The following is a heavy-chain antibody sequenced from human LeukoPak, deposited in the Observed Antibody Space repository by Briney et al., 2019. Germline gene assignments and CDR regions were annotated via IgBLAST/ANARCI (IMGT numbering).Heavy chain of an antibody. D-gene: IGHD6-19*01. Sequence: SQTLSLTCTVSGGSISSSSYYWSWIRQPAGKGLEWIGRIYTSGSTNYNPSLKSRVTISVDTSKNQFSLKLSSVTAADTAVYYCARVQQWLLHFDYWGQGTLVTVSS. V-gene: IGHV4-61*02. CDR3: ARVQQWLLHFDY. CDR2: IYTSGST. J-gene: IGHJ4*02. CDR1: GGSISSSSYY.